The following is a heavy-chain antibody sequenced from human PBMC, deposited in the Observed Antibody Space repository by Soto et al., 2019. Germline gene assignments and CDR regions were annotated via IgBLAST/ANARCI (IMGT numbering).Heavy chain of an antibody. Sequence: PSETLSLTCAVYGGSFSGSFWSWIRQPPGKGLEWIGEINDSGSTHYNPSLKSRVTISVDTSKNQFSLKLSSVTAADTAVYYCAREGYSYGYFYYYGMDVWGQGTTVT. CDR2: INDSGST. CDR3: AREGYSYGYFYYYGMDV. J-gene: IGHJ6*02. D-gene: IGHD5-18*01. CDR1: GGSFSGSF. V-gene: IGHV4-34*01.